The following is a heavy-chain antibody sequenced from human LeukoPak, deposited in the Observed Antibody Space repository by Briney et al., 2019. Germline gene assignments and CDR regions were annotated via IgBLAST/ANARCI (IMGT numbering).Heavy chain of an antibody. D-gene: IGHD3-10*01. CDR1: GYTFTGFY. J-gene: IGHJ6*03. Sequence: ASVKVSCKASGYTFTGFYIHWVRQAPGQGLEWMGRINPNSGGTNYAQKFQGRVSVTRDTSISTAYMEVSRLRSDDTAVYYCARALVRGLVVSMGVWGKGTTVTVSS. CDR2: INPNSGGT. CDR3: ARALVRGLVVSMGV. V-gene: IGHV1-2*06.